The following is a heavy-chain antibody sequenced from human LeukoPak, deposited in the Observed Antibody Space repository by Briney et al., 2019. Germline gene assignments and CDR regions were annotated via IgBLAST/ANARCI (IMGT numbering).Heavy chain of an antibody. CDR2: INHSGST. V-gene: IGHV4-34*01. Sequence: PSETLSLTCAVYGGSFSDYSWSWIRQPPGRGLEWIGEINHSGSTKYNPSLKSRLTMSVDTSKNQFSLKLNSVTAADTAVYYCAKAYYDILTGTDYWGQGTLVTVSS. CDR3: AKAYYDILTGTDY. CDR1: GGSFSDYS. J-gene: IGHJ4*02. D-gene: IGHD3-9*01.